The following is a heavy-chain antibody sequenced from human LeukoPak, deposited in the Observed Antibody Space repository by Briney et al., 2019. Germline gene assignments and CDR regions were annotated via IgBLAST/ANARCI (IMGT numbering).Heavy chain of an antibody. V-gene: IGHV4-30-4*01. D-gene: IGHD4-17*01. Sequence: ASQTLSLPCTVSGGSISSGDYSWSWIRQPPGKGLEWIGYIYYSGSTYYNPSLKSRVTISVDTSKNQFSLKLSSVTAADTAVYYCARVSGGCGDLGPWGQGTLVTVSS. J-gene: IGHJ5*02. CDR3: ARVSGGCGDLGP. CDR1: GGSISSGDYS. CDR2: IYYSGST.